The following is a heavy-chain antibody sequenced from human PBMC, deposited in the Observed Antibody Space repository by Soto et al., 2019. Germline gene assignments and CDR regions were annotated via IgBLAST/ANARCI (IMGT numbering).Heavy chain of an antibody. Sequence: SETLSLTCTVSGGSISSSPYYWGWIRQPPGKGLEWIGNIYYSGSTYYNPSLKSRLTISVDTSKRQFYMKLSSVTAADTAVYYCARGGNSYARHWSDPWGQGTLVTVS. D-gene: IGHD2-2*01. J-gene: IGHJ5*02. CDR3: ARGGNSYARHWSDP. CDR2: IYYSGST. V-gene: IGHV4-39*01. CDR1: GGSISSSPYY.